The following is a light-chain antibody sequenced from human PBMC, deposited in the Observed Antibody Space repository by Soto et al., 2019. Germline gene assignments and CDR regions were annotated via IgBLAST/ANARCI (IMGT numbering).Light chain of an antibody. CDR1: QSVSSN. CDR2: GAS. CDR3: QQYNNWLWT. V-gene: IGKV3-15*01. Sequence: EIVMTQSPATLSVSPGERATLSCRASQSVSSNLAWYQQKPGQAPRLLIYGASTRATGIPARFSGSGAGPECTRTISSLQSEDFAVYYCQQYNNWLWTFGQGTKVDI. J-gene: IGKJ1*01.